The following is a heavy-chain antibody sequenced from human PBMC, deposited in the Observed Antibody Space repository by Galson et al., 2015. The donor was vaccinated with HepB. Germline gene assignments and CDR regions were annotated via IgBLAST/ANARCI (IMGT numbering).Heavy chain of an antibody. CDR1: GFTFGRYA. D-gene: IGHD6-6*01. CDR3: AKADVAYSSSSAGFDY. J-gene: IGHJ4*02. CDR2: ISYDGSNK. Sequence: SLRLSCAASGFTFGRYAIRWVRQAPGKGLEWVAIISYDGSNKNYGDSVKGRFTISRDNSRNTLYVQMNSLRAEDTAVYYCAKADVAYSSSSAGFDYWGQGALVTVSS. V-gene: IGHV3-30*18.